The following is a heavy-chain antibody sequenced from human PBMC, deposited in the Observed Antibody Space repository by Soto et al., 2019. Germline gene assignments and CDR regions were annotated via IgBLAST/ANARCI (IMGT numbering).Heavy chain of an antibody. Sequence: PSETLSLTCPVSGGSIISGGYYWSWIRQHPGKGLEWIGYIYYSGSTYYNPSLKSRVAISVDRSKNQFSLKLSSVTAADTAVYYCARRRGFPYYYGMDVWGQGTTVTVSS. J-gene: IGHJ6*02. CDR3: ARRRGFPYYYGMDV. V-gene: IGHV4-31*03. CDR1: GGSIISGGYY. D-gene: IGHD5-12*01. CDR2: IYYSGST.